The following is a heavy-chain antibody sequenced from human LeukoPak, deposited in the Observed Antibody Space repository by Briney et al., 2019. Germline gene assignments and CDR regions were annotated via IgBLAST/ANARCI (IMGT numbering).Heavy chain of an antibody. J-gene: IGHJ4*02. V-gene: IGHV3-21*06. D-gene: IGHD2-2*01. CDR3: TRGSDGRVVPDAIDY. Sequence: GGSPRLPCAASGITFINYNMNWVRQAPGKGLEWVSSISSSGRYIYYADSVRGRFTISRDNAKNSLYLQMNSLRAEDTAMYYCTRGSDGRVVPDAIDYWGQGTLVTVSS. CDR2: ISSSGRYI. CDR1: GITFINYN.